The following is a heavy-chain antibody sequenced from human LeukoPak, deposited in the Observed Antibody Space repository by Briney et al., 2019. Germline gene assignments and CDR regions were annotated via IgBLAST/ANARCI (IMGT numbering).Heavy chain of an antibody. V-gene: IGHV4-61*02. J-gene: IGHJ5*02. D-gene: IGHD3-10*01. CDR1: GGSISSGSYY. CDR3: ARYGHWFDP. CDR2: IYTSGST. Sequence: SQTLSLTCTVSGGSISSGSYYWSWIRQPAGKGLEWIGRIYTSGSTNYNPSLKSRVTISVDTSKNQFSLKLNSVTAADTAVYYCARYGHWFDPWGQGTLVTVSS.